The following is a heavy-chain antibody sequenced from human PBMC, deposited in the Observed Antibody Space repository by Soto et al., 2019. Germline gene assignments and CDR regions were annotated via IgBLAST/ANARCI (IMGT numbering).Heavy chain of an antibody. J-gene: IGHJ4*02. D-gene: IGHD6-13*01. CDR1: GYIFTNYY. V-gene: IGHV1-46*01. CDR3: ARDLAAAAY. CDR2: INPLPTSGST. Sequence: QVQLVQSGAEVKKPGASVKVSCKASGYIFTNYYIHWVRQAPGQGLEWMAIINPLPTSGSTNYAQEFRGRVTVTRDTSTSKVEMELSSLRSDDTAIYYCARDLAAAAYWGQGTLVTVSS.